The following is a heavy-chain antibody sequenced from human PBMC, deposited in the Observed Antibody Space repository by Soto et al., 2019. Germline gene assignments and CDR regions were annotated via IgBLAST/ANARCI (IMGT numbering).Heavy chain of an antibody. CDR2: IYPGDHET. CDR3: ARSPRSSPYFDF. CDR1: GYTFSNFW. D-gene: IGHD6-13*01. Sequence: GESLKISCQFSGYTFSNFWIGWVRQLPGQGLERMGIIYPGDHETRYSPSFLGKVTISAETSINTAYLQWSSLEASDSAFYFCARSPRSSPYFDFWGQGALVTVSS. J-gene: IGHJ4*02. V-gene: IGHV5-51*01.